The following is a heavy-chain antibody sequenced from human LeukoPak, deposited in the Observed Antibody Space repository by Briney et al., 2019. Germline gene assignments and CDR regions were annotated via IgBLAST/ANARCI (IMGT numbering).Heavy chain of an antibody. CDR1: GGSFSGYY. CDR3: ARGLNWNDYYYYMDV. J-gene: IGHJ6*03. V-gene: IGHV4-34*01. D-gene: IGHD1-1*01. CDR2: INHSGST. Sequence: SETLSLTCAVYGGSFSGYYWSWIRQPPGKGLEWIGEINHSGSTNYNPSLKSRVTISVGTSKNQFSLKLSSVTAADTAVYYCARGLNWNDYYYYMDVWGKGTTVTVSS.